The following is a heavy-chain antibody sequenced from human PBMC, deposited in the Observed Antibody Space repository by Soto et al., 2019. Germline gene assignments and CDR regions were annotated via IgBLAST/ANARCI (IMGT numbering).Heavy chain of an antibody. CDR3: ARVGCSGGTCYNWFDP. CDR1: GFIFSNYG. J-gene: IGHJ5*02. D-gene: IGHD2-15*01. CDR2: IWSDGSDE. Sequence: QEQLVESGGGVVQPGRSLKLSCAASGFIFSNYGMHWVRQPPGKGLEWVAVIWSDGSDERYADSVAGRFSISRDNSKNTLYLQLNSLRVDDTALYYCARVGCSGGTCYNWFDPWGQGTLVTVSS. V-gene: IGHV3-33*01.